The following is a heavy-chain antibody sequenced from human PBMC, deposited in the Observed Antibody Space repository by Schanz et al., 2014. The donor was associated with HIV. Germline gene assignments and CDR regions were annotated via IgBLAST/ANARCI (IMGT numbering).Heavy chain of an antibody. CDR2: ISTSNGNT. CDR3: AREKTTLNWFDP. D-gene: IGHD4-4*01. CDR1: EKTFSDID. J-gene: IGHJ5*02. V-gene: IGHV1-18*01. Sequence: QVRLVQSGAEVKKPGASVTVSCKASEKTFSDIDINWVRQGPGQGLEWMGWISTSNGNTNYAQKFQGRVTMTTDTSTSTAYMELRSLRSDDTAVYYCAREKTTLNWFDPWGQGTLVTVSS.